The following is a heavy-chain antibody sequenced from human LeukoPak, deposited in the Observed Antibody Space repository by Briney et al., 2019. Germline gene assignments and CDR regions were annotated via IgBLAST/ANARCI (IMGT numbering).Heavy chain of an antibody. CDR1: GGTFSSYA. D-gene: IGHD6-19*01. Sequence: GSSVTVSRKASGGTFSSYAISWVRQAPGQGLEWMGRIIPILGIANYAQKFQGRVTITADKSTSTAYMELSSLRSEDTAVYYCARDSGSSGLFDYWGQGTLVTVSS. CDR2: IIPILGIA. V-gene: IGHV1-69*04. CDR3: ARDSGSSGLFDY. J-gene: IGHJ4*02.